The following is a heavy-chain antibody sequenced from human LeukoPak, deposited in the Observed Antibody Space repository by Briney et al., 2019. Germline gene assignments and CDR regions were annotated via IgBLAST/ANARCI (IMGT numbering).Heavy chain of an antibody. V-gene: IGHV3-23*01. Sequence: GGSLRLSCAASGFTFSSYAMSWVRQAPGKGLEWVSAISGSGGSTYYADSVKGRFTISRDNSKNTLYLQMNSLRAEDTAVYYCAKDHRYYYDGSGYFGFGYWGQGTLVTVSS. CDR3: AKDHRYYYDGSGYFGFGY. CDR1: GFTFSSYA. J-gene: IGHJ4*02. D-gene: IGHD3-22*01. CDR2: ISGSGGST.